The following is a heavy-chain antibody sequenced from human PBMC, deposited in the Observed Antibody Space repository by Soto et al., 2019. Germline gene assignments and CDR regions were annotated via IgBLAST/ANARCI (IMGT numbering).Heavy chain of an antibody. D-gene: IGHD3-10*01. Sequence: PSETLSLTCTVSGGSISSYYWIWIRQPPGKGLEWIGYIYYSGSTNYNPSLKSRVTISVDTSKNQFSLKLSSVTAADTAVYYCARAGPTRFDPWGQGTLVTVSS. CDR3: ARAGPTRFDP. CDR2: IYYSGST. CDR1: GGSISSYY. J-gene: IGHJ5*02. V-gene: IGHV4-59*01.